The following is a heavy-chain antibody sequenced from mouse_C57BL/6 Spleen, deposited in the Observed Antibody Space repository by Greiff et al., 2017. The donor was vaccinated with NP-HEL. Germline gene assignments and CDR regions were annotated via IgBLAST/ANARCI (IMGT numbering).Heavy chain of an antibody. CDR2: ISDGGSYT. V-gene: IGHV5-4*01. D-gene: IGHD1-3*01. CDR3: ARERGYMSKGWFAY. Sequence: EVNVVESGGGLVKPGGSLKLSCAASGFTFSSYAMSWVRQTPEKRLEWVATISDGGSYTYSPDTVKGRFTISRDNAKNNLYLQMSHLKSEDTAMYYCARERGYMSKGWFAYWGQGTLVTVSA. J-gene: IGHJ3*01. CDR1: GFTFSSYA.